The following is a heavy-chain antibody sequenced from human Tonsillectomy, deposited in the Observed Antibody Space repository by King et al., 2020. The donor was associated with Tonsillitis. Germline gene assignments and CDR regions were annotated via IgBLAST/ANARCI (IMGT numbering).Heavy chain of an antibody. CDR2: ISSSSSTI. CDR1: GFTFSSYS. J-gene: IGHJ4*02. CDR3: ARDDYYDSSGYYPTTTFDY. Sequence: VQLVESGGGLVQPGGSLRLSCAASGFTFSSYSMNWVRQAPGKGLEWVSYISSSSSTIYYADSVKGRFTISRDNAKNSLYLQMNSLRAEDTAVYYCARDDYYDSSGYYPTTTFDYWGQGTLVTVSS. D-gene: IGHD3-22*01. V-gene: IGHV3-48*01.